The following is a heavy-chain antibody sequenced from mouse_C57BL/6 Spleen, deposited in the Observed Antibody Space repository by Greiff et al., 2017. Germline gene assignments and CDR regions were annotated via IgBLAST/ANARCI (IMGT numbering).Heavy chain of an antibody. J-gene: IGHJ1*03. Sequence: QVQLQQSGAELVRPGTSVKVSCKASGYAFTNYLIEWVKQRPGQGLEWIGVINPGSGGTNYNEKFKGKATLTADKSSSTAYMQLSSLTSADSAVYFCARSFITTVVEDWYFDVWGTGTTVTVSS. CDR2: INPGSGGT. V-gene: IGHV1-54*01. CDR1: GYAFTNYL. D-gene: IGHD1-1*01. CDR3: ARSFITTVVEDWYFDV.